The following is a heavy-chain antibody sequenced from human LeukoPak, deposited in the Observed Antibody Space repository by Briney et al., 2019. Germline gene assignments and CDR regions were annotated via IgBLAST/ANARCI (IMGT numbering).Heavy chain of an antibody. V-gene: IGHV3-7*01. CDR3: ARDRAVAGTGDY. CDR1: GLTFSSYW. CDR2: IKQDGSEK. Sequence: GGSLRLSCAASGLTFSSYWMSWVRQAPGKGLEWVANIKQDGSEKYYVDSVKGRFTISRDNAKNSLYLQMNSLRAEDTAVYYCARDRAVAGTGDYWGQGTLVTVSS. D-gene: IGHD6-19*01. J-gene: IGHJ4*02.